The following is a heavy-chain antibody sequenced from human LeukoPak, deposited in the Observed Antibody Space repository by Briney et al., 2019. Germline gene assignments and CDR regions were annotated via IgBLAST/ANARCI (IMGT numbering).Heavy chain of an antibody. Sequence: SVKVSCKASGGTFSSYANSWLRQAPAQGLEWMGGIIPIYGTANYAHKVQGRVTITTYESTSTAYMELSSVRSEDTGVYYCGASDRKWGKQIDYWGQGTLVTVSS. J-gene: IGHJ4*02. CDR3: GASDRKWGKQIDY. CDR2: IIPIYGTA. CDR1: GGTFSSYA. D-gene: IGHD1-14*01. V-gene: IGHV1-69*05.